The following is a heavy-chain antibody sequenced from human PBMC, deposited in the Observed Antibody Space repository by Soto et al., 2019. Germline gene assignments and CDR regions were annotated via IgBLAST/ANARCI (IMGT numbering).Heavy chain of an antibody. J-gene: IGHJ4*02. D-gene: IGHD1-26*01. Sequence: QVQLVQSGAEVKKPGSSVKVSCKASGGTFSSYSINWVRQAPGQGREWMGEFIPIFGTANYAQKFQGRVTITADESTSTAYMELSSLRSEETAVYYCARDGGRHSGGIEYWGQGTLVTVSS. CDR3: ARDGGRHSGGIEY. CDR2: FIPIFGTA. CDR1: GGTFSSYS. V-gene: IGHV1-69*01.